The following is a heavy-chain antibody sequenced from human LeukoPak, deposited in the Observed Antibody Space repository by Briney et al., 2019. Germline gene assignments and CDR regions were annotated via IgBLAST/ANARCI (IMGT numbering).Heavy chain of an antibody. CDR2: INPSGGST. J-gene: IGHJ4*02. CDR1: GYTFTSYY. V-gene: IGHV1-46*01. D-gene: IGHD6-6*01. Sequence: ASVKVSCKASGYTFTSYYMHWVRQAPGQGLEWMGIINPSGGSTSYAQKFQGRVTMTRDMSTSTVYMELSSLRSEDTAVYYCAREGQLGIHFDYWGQGTLVTVSS. CDR3: AREGQLGIHFDY.